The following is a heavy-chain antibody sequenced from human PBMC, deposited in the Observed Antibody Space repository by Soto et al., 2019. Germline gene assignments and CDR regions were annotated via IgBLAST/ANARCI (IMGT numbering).Heavy chain of an antibody. J-gene: IGHJ6*02. CDR2: IGTAGDT. D-gene: IGHD6-6*01. CDR1: WFIFSRFD. Sequence: GGGLRISRAGSWFIFSRFDMHWGRPTTGKRLEWVSAIGTAGDTYYAGSVKGRITISRENAKNSLYLQMNSLRAGDTAVYYCARSPRWDSSSSGYYYYGMDVWGQGTTVTVSS. CDR3: ARSPRWDSSSSGYYYYGMDV. V-gene: IGHV3-13*01.